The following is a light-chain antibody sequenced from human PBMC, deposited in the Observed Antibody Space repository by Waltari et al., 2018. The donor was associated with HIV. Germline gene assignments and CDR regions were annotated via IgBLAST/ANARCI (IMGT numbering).Light chain of an antibody. J-gene: IGKJ1*01. Sequence: EVVMTQSPATLSVSPGERAALACRASQSVSRNLAWYQQKPGQPPRLLIYAAATRASGVPVRISGTGSGTEFTLTISSLQSEDFAVYYCQQDDDWPRTFGQGTRVEIK. CDR2: AAA. CDR1: QSVSRN. CDR3: QQDDDWPRT. V-gene: IGKV3-15*01.